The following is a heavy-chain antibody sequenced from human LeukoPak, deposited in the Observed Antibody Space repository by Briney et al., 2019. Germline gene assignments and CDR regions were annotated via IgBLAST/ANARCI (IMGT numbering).Heavy chain of an antibody. V-gene: IGHV1-2*04. CDR2: INPNSGGT. Sequence: ASVKVSCRTSGYTFTNYDINWVRQAPGQGLEWMGWINPNSGGTNYAQKFQGWVTMTRDTSISTAYMELSRLRSDDTAVYYCARGEPYNWFDPWGQGTLVTVSS. CDR3: ARGEPYNWFDP. D-gene: IGHD1-14*01. J-gene: IGHJ5*02. CDR1: GYTFTNYD.